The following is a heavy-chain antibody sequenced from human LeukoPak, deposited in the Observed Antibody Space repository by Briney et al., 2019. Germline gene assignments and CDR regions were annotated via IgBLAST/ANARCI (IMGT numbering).Heavy chain of an antibody. J-gene: IGHJ4*02. Sequence: EASVKVSCKASGYTFTSYDINWVRQATGQGLEWMGWMNPNSANTGYAQKFQGSVTITRNTSISTTYMELSSLRFEDTAVYYCARGRERGSSSSFTDYWGQGTLVIVSS. CDR2: MNPNSANT. V-gene: IGHV1-8*03. CDR3: ARGRERGSSSSFTDY. CDR1: GYTFTSYD. D-gene: IGHD6-6*01.